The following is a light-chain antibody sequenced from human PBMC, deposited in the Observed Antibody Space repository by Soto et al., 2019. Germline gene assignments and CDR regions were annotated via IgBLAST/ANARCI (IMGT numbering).Light chain of an antibody. CDR1: SSDVGSYNR. CDR3: SSYTSSSSHVV. J-gene: IGLJ2*01. Sequence: QSVLTQPPSVSGSPGQSVTISCTGTSSDVGSYNRVSWYQQPPGTAPKLMIYEVSNRPSGVPDRFSGSKSGNTASLTISGLQAEDEADYYCSSYTSSSSHVVFSGGTKLTVL. CDR2: EVS. V-gene: IGLV2-18*02.